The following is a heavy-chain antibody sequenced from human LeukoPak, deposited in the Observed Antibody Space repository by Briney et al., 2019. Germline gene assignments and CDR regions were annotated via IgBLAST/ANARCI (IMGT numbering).Heavy chain of an antibody. CDR2: IIPILGIA. D-gene: IGHD3-10*01. CDR1: GGTFSSYA. Sequence: GSSVKVSCKASGGTFSSYAISWVRQAPGQGLEWMGRIIPILGIANYAQKFQGRVTITADKSTSTAYMELNSLRSEDTAVYYCARSFGEMALFDYWGQGTLVTVSS. CDR3: ARSFGEMALFDY. J-gene: IGHJ4*02. V-gene: IGHV1-69*04.